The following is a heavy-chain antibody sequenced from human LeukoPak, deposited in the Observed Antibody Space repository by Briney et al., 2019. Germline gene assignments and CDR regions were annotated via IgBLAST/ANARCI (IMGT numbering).Heavy chain of an antibody. CDR1: GGSISRYY. J-gene: IGHJ3*02. CDR2: IYYSGST. Sequence: SETLSLTCTVSGGSISRYYWSWIRQPPGKGLEWMGYIYYSGSTNYNPSLKSRVTISVDTSKNQFSLKLSSVTAADTAVYYCARDRQEYYDFRGAFDIWGQGTMVTVSS. CDR3: ARDRQEYYDFRGAFDI. V-gene: IGHV4-59*01. D-gene: IGHD3-3*01.